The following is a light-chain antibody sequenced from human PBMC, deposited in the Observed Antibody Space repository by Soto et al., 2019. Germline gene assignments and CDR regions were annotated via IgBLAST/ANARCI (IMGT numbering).Light chain of an antibody. J-gene: IGLJ3*02. CDR2: EVG. Sequence: QSALTQPPSASGSPGQSVTISCTGSSSDVGTYNYVSWYQQHPGKPPKLMIYEVGERPSGVPDRFSGSKSGNTASLTVSGLQAEDEADYFCSSYVGNNNLLFGGGTKLTVL. V-gene: IGLV2-8*01. CDR1: SSDVGTYNY. CDR3: SSYVGNNNLL.